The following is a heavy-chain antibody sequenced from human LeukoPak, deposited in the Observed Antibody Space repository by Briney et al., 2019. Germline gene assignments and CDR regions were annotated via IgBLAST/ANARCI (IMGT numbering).Heavy chain of an antibody. CDR2: ISGSGGST. D-gene: IGHD6-13*01. CDR3: AKGPARSSSSHGVPQH. Sequence: PGGSLRLSCAASGFTFSSYAMSWVRQAPGKGLEWVSAISGSGGSTYYADSVKGRFTISRDNSKNTLYLQMNSLRAEDTAVYYCAKGPARSSSSHGVPQHWGQGTLVTVSS. CDR1: GFTFSSYA. V-gene: IGHV3-23*01. J-gene: IGHJ1*01.